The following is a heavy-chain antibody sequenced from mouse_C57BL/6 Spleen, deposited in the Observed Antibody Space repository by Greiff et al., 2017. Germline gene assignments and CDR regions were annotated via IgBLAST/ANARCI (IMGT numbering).Heavy chain of an antibody. CDR1: GYTFTSYW. CDR3: AREDYYGSSPLDY. CDR2: INPSNGGT. D-gene: IGHD1-1*01. V-gene: IGHV1-53*01. J-gene: IGHJ2*01. Sequence: QVQLQQPGTELVKPGASGYTFTSYWMHWVKQRPGQGLEWIGNINPSNGGTNYNEKFKSKATLTVDKSSSTAYMQLSSLTSEDSAVYYCAREDYYGSSPLDYWGQGTTLTVSS.